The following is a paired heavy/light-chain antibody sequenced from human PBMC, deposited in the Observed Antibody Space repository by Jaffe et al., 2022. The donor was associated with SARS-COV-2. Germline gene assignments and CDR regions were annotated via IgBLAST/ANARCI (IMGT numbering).Light chain of an antibody. CDR3: QQYNSYPVT. CDR1: QSISSW. J-gene: IGKJ1*01. CDR2: KAS. V-gene: IGKV1-5*03. Sequence: DIQMTQSPSTLSASVGDRVTITCRASQSISSWLAWYQQKPGKAPKLLIYKASSLESGVPSRFSGSGSGTEFTLTISSLQPDDFATYYCQQYNSYPVTFGQGTKVEIK.
Heavy chain of an antibody. Sequence: QVQLVESGGGLVKPGGSLRLSCAASGFTFSDYYMSWIRQAPGKGLEWVSYISSSGSTIYYADSVKGRFTISRDNAKNSLYLQMNSLRAEDTAVYYCATPRGASSSWLGDFDYWGQGTLVTVSS. CDR1: GFTFSDYY. CDR3: ATPRGASSSWLGDFDY. D-gene: IGHD6-13*01. V-gene: IGHV3-11*01. CDR2: ISSSGSTI. J-gene: IGHJ4*02.